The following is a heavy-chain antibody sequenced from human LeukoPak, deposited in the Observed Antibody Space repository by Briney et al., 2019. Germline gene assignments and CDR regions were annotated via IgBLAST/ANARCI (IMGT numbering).Heavy chain of an antibody. Sequence: PGGSLRLTCAASGFTFSSYAMSWVRQAPGKGLEWVSTISGSFGSTYYADSVEGRFTISRDNSKNTMSLQLNSLRAEDTAVYYCAQSPKIVTTPRFAYWGRRTLVTVSS. CDR3: AQSPKIVTTPRFAY. D-gene: IGHD5-12*01. V-gene: IGHV3-23*01. CDR1: GFTFSSYA. J-gene: IGHJ4*02. CDR2: ISGSFGST.